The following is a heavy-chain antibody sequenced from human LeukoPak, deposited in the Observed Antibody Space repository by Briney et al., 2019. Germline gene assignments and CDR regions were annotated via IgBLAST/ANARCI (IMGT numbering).Heavy chain of an antibody. J-gene: IGHJ6*03. CDR3: ASLWLRPPYYMDV. Sequence: PSETLSLTCAVYGGSFSGYYWSWTRQPPGKGLEWIGEINHSGSTNYNPSLKSRVTISVDTSKNQFSLKLSSVTAADTAVYYCASLWLRPPYYMDVWGKGTTVTVSS. CDR1: GGSFSGYY. V-gene: IGHV4-34*01. CDR2: INHSGST. D-gene: IGHD5-12*01.